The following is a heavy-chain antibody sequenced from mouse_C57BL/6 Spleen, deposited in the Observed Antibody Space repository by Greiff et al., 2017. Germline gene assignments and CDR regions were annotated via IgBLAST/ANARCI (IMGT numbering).Heavy chain of an antibody. CDR2: IYPGSGST. D-gene: IGHD1-1*01. CDR1: GYTFTSYW. J-gene: IGHJ4*01. Sequence: VQLQQPGAELVKPGASVKMSCKASGYTFTSYWITWVKQRPGQGLEWIGDIYPGSGSTNYNEKFKSKATLTVDTSSSTAYMQLSSLTSEDSAVYYCARNYGSSYNPHYYAMDYWGQGTSVTVSS. V-gene: IGHV1-55*01. CDR3: ARNYGSSYNPHYYAMDY.